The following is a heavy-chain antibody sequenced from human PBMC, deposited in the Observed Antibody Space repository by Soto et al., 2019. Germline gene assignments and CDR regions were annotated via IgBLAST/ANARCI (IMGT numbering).Heavy chain of an antibody. CDR3: PRACGGDCYPGWFDP. Sequence: TSVKVSCKASRDAFTCYYLHSLRQAPEQGLEWMGWINPNSGGTNYAQKFQGRVTMTRDTSISKAYMELSRLRSDDTARYYCPRACGGDCYPGWFDPWRQGSLDTVSS. J-gene: IGHJ5*02. D-gene: IGHD2-21*02. V-gene: IGHV1-2*02. CDR1: RDAFTCYY. CDR2: INPNSGGT.